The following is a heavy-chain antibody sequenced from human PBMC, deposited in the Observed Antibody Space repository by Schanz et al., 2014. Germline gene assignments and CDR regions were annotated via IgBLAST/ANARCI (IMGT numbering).Heavy chain of an antibody. D-gene: IGHD3-16*01. Sequence: EVHLVESGGGLVQRGGSLIVSCEGSGFTFNSYSMNWVRQAPGKGLEWISYISSTSSSKDYADSVKGRFSISRDNAKNSLYLQMNSLRAEDTAVYYCARDYAGFDCWGQGTLVTVSS. CDR3: ARDYAGFDC. CDR1: GFTFNSYS. J-gene: IGHJ4*02. V-gene: IGHV3-48*01. CDR2: ISSTSSSK.